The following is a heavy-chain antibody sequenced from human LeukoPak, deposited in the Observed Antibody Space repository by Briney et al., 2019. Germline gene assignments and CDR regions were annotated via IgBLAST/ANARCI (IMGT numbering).Heavy chain of an antibody. Sequence: GGSLRLSCAASGFTFSDYYMSWIRQAPGKGLEWVSVIYSGGSTYYADSVKGRFTTSRDNSKNMLYLQMNSLRAEDTAVYYCARAEGDTSGYWPQIDYWGQGTLVTVSS. CDR3: ARAEGDTSGYWPQIDY. J-gene: IGHJ4*02. D-gene: IGHD3-22*01. CDR2: IYSGGST. CDR1: GFTFSDYY. V-gene: IGHV3-66*01.